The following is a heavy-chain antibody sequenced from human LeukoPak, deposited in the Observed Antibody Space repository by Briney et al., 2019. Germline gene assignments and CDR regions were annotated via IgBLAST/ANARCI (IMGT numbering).Heavy chain of an antibody. D-gene: IGHD6-13*01. CDR2: ISAYNGNT. CDR1: GYTFTSYG. J-gene: IGHJ5*02. Sequence: ASVKVSCKASGYTFTSYGISWVRQAPGQGLEWMGWISAYNGNTNYAQKLQGRVTMTTDTFTSTAYMELRSLRSDDTAVYYCARSGLYSSSWYGWFDPWGQGTLVTVSS. V-gene: IGHV1-18*04. CDR3: ARSGLYSSSWYGWFDP.